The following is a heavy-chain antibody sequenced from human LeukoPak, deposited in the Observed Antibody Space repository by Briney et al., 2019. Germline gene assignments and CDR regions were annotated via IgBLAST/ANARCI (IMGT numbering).Heavy chain of an antibody. V-gene: IGHV3-53*01. CDR3: ARLCYDLWRGVWDAYDMDV. Sequence: GGSLRLSRAASGFTVSSNSMTWVRQAPGKGLEWVSAINSDESTYYADSVKSRLTLSSDNSNNTLYFQQNNIRADDTAVYYCARLCYDLWRGVWDAYDMDVWGKGTTVTVSS. CDR2: INSDEST. CDR1: GFTVSSNS. J-gene: IGHJ6*03. D-gene: IGHD3-3*01.